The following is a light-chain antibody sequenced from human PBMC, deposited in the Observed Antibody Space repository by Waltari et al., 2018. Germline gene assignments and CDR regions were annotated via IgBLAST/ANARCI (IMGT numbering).Light chain of an antibody. J-gene: IGKJ3*01. V-gene: IGKV3-15*01. CDR2: GAS. CDR3: QQYNNWPFT. CDR1: QSVSRN. Sequence: EIVLTQSPATLSVSPGERATLSCGASQSVSRNLAWYQQKPGQAPRLLIYGASTRASGIPARFSGSGTGTEFTLTISILQSEDFAVYYGQQYNNWPFTFGPGTKVDIK.